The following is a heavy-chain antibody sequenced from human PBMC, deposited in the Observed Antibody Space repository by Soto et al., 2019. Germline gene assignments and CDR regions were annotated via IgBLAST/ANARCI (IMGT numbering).Heavy chain of an antibody. Sequence: ASVKVSCKASGYTFSDYYIHWVRQAPGQGLEWMGWINPNSGGTKYAPKFQGGVTMTGDTSITTAYMELSRLGSGDTAVYYCAREPATAKPEGVDFWGQGTLVTVSS. CDR3: AREPATAKPEGVDF. J-gene: IGHJ4*02. D-gene: IGHD1-1*01. CDR1: GYTFSDYY. CDR2: INPNSGGT. V-gene: IGHV1-2*02.